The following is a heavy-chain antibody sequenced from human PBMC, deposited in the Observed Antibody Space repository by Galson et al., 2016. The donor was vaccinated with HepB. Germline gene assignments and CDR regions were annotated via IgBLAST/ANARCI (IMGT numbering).Heavy chain of an antibody. V-gene: IGHV3-30*03. Sequence: ALRLSCAAAGFIFSNYAMHWGRQSAGEGPEWLAVVPHEGTVRYLRDSVRGRFTISRDNSKNMVYLQMNNLRPEDTATYYCARAQTTVVTCIDNWGQGTLVTVSS. J-gene: IGHJ4*02. CDR1: GFIFSNYA. CDR3: ARAQTTVVTCIDN. CDR2: VPHEGTVR. D-gene: IGHD4-23*01.